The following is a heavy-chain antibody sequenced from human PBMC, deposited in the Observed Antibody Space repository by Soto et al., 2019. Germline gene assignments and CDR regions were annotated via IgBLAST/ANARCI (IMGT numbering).Heavy chain of an antibody. CDR1: GLTFSSYG. Sequence: PEGSLRLSCAADGLTFSSYGQHWVRQAPGKGLEWVAVISYDGSNKYYADSVKGRFTISRDNSKNTLYLQMNSLRAEDTALYYCVREEASGSSGLTYYYFYNGLDAWGQGTQFTFS. CDR3: VREEASGSSGLTYYYFYNGLDA. V-gene: IGHV3-30*03. CDR2: ISYDGSNK. J-gene: IGHJ6*02. D-gene: IGHD3-10*01.